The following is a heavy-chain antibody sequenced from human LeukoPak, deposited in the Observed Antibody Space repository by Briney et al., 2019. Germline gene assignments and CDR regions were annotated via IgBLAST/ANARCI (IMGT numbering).Heavy chain of an antibody. D-gene: IGHD3-16*01. CDR2: INGIGSSS. J-gene: IGHJ4*02. CDR3: ARTSPTSHFDF. CDR1: GFTFTTYW. Sequence: GGSLRLSCAASGFTFTTYWMHWVRQAPGKGLVWVSRINGIGSSSNYADSVKGRFTISRDNARTTLYLRMNSLRAEDTALYYCARTSPTSHFDFWGQGTLVTVSS. V-gene: IGHV3-74*01.